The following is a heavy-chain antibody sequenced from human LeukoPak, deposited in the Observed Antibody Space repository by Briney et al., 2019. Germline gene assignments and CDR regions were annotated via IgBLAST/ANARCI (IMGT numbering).Heavy chain of an antibody. J-gene: IGHJ6*02. V-gene: IGHV3-7*03. CDR3: AKAGDFWSGYYYYYYGVDV. D-gene: IGHD3-3*01. CDR2: LKQDGSEK. CDR1: GFTFSNYW. Sequence: GGSLRLSCAASGFTFSNYWMHWVRQAPGKGLEWVANLKQDGSEKYYVDSVKGRFTISRDNSKNTLYLQMNSLRAEDTAVYYCAKAGDFWSGYYYYYYGVDVWGQGTTVTVSS.